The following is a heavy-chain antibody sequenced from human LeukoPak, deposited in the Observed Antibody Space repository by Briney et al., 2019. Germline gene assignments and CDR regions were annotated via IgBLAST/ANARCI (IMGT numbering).Heavy chain of an antibody. V-gene: IGHV1-18*04. CDR3: ARDSDYSGNGNGDWFDP. J-gene: IGHJ5*02. D-gene: IGHD4-11*01. CDR1: GFRFSSFG. CDR2: ISNYFGVT. Sequence: ASVKVSCKASGFRFSSFGVSWVRQAPGQGLEGMGWISNYFGVTHYAEKFEDRVTTTVDTSTTTVYMELRSLKYDDTAIYYCARDSDYSGNGNGDWFDPWGQGTVVIVSS.